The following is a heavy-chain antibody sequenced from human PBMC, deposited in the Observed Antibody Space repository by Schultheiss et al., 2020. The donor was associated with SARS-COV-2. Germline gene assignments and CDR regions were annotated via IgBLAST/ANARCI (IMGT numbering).Heavy chain of an antibody. J-gene: IGHJ6*03. V-gene: IGHV1-18*01. CDR1: GGTFSSYG. CDR3: AREVEDIVVVVAAAHYYYYMDV. Sequence: ASVKVSCKASGGTFSSYGISWVRQAPGQGLEWMGWISAYNGNTNYAQKLQGRVTMTTDTSTSTAYMELRSLRSDDTAVYYCAREVEDIVVVVAAAHYYYYMDVWGKGTTVTVSS. D-gene: IGHD2-15*01. CDR2: ISAYNGNT.